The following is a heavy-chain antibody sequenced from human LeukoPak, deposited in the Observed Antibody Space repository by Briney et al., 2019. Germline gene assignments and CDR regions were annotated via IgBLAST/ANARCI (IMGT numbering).Heavy chain of an antibody. Sequence: GGSLRLSCAASGFTFSSYAMHWVRQAPGKGLEWVAVISYDGSNKYYADSVKGRFTISRDNSKNTLYLQMNSLRAEDTAVYYCARDNPSNRPITLDYWGQGTLVTVSS. CDR2: ISYDGSNK. CDR3: ARDNPSNRPITLDY. J-gene: IGHJ4*02. D-gene: IGHD1-14*01. V-gene: IGHV3-30*01. CDR1: GFTFSSYA.